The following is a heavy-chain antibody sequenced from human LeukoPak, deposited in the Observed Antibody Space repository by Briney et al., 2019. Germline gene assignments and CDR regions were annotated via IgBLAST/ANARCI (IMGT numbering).Heavy chain of an antibody. V-gene: IGHV3-53*01. J-gene: IGHJ4*02. Sequence: GGSLRLSCKVSEFRVGYNYITWVRQAPGKGLEWISTFYSDSIIAYTDAVTGRFALSTDNSMTTSHLLMNRLTVEDTAVYYSAAKQAGTSSGRLAYWGQGTLVAVSS. D-gene: IGHD3-16*01. CDR3: AAKQAGTSSGRLAY. CDR2: FYSDSII. CDR1: EFRVGYNY.